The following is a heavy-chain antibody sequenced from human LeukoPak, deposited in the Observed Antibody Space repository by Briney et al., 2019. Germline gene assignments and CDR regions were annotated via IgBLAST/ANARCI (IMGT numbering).Heavy chain of an antibody. Sequence: GASVKVSCKASGYTFINYGIGWVRQAPGQGLEWMGWISANNGDTDYAQKFQGRVTITADESTSTAYMELSSLRSGDTAVYYCAREVVGAARYFDYWGQGTLVTVSS. CDR3: AREVVGAARYFDY. V-gene: IGHV1-18*01. D-gene: IGHD2-15*01. CDR1: GYTFINYG. J-gene: IGHJ4*02. CDR2: ISANNGDT.